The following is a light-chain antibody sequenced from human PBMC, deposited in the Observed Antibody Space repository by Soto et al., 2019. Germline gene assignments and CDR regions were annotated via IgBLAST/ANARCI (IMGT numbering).Light chain of an antibody. CDR2: GNN. Sequence: QSVLTQPPSVSGAPGQRITISCTGRSSNIGAGYDVHWYQQVPGTAPKLLIYGNNNRPSGVPDRFSGSKSGTSASLAITGLQAEDEAVYYCCSHSSSITWMFGGGTKLTVL. J-gene: IGLJ3*02. V-gene: IGLV1-40*01. CDR1: SSNIGAGYD. CDR3: CSHSSSITWM.